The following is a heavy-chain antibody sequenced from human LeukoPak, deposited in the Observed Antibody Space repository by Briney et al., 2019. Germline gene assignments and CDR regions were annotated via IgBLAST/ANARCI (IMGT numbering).Heavy chain of an antibody. CDR2: ISGSGIST. D-gene: IGHD5-24*01. CDR3: AKDRRDGFLGDAFDI. V-gene: IGHV3-23*01. J-gene: IGHJ3*02. Sequence: GGSLRLSCAASGFTFRIYAMNWVRQAPGKGLEWVSVISGSGISTYYADSVRGRFTISRDDSKNTLYLHMNSLRAEDTAVYYCAKDRRDGFLGDAFDIWGQGTMVTVSS. CDR1: GFTFRIYA.